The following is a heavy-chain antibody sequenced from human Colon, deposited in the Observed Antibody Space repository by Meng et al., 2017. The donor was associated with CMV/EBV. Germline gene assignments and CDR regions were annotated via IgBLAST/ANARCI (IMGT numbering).Heavy chain of an antibody. Sequence: SETLSLTCTVSGGSVGTGSYYWGWIRQSPGKGREWIGYVYYRGSSNYNPSLKSRVTMSIDTSKNQFALKLTSVTAADTAVYYCAREGGGISAVLRSDYYGLDVWGQGIAVTVSS. CDR2: VYYRGSS. J-gene: IGHJ6*02. V-gene: IGHV4-61*01. CDR3: AREGGGISAVLRSDYYGLDV. CDR1: GGSVGTGSYY. D-gene: IGHD6-13*01.